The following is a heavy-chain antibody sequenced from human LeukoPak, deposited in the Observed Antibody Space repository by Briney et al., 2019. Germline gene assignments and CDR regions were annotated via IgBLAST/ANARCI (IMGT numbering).Heavy chain of an antibody. CDR2: INHSGST. D-gene: IGHD6-6*01. CDR1: GGSFSGYY. CDR3: ARSGRTAARLVGMDV. V-gene: IGHV4-34*01. Sequence: SETLSLTCAVYGGSFSGYYWSWIRQPPGKGLEWIGEINHSGSTNYNPSLKSRVTISVDTSKNQFSLQLNSVTPEDTAVYYCARSGRTAARLVGMDVWGQGTTVTVSS. J-gene: IGHJ6*02.